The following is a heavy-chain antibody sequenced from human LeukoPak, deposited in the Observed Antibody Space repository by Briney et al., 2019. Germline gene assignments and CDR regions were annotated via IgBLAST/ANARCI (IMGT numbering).Heavy chain of an antibody. V-gene: IGHV3-30*18. Sequence: PGGSLRLSCAASGFTFRSYGMHWVRQAPGKGLEWVAVISYDGNSKYYADSMKGRFTISRDNSKNTLYLQMNSLRAEDTAIYYCAKGLIRQDDYWGQGTLVTVSS. CDR1: GFTFRSYG. CDR3: AKGLIRQDDY. D-gene: IGHD2-21*01. J-gene: IGHJ4*02. CDR2: ISYDGNSK.